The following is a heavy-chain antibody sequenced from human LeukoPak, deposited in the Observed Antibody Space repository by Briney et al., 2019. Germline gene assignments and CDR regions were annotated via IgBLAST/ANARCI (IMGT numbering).Heavy chain of an antibody. J-gene: IGHJ6*02. CDR3: ARDGYYDFWSGPFFRDYYGMDV. CDR2: ISSSGSTI. D-gene: IGHD3-3*01. CDR1: GFTFSSYE. Sequence: GGSLRLSCAASGFTFSSYEMNWVRQAPGKGLEWVSYISSSGSTIYYADSVKGRFTISRDNAKNSLYLQMNSLRAEDTAVYYCARDGYYDFWSGPFFRDYYGMDVWGRGTTVTVSS. V-gene: IGHV3-48*03.